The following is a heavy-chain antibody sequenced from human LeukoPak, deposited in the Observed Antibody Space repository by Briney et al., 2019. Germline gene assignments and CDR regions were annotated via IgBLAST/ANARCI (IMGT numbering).Heavy chain of an antibody. CDR3: ARLRIYSYGSGSYSTRYYYYMDV. Sequence: SETLSLTCAVYGGSFSGYYWSWIRQPPGKGLEWVGEINHSGSTNSNPSPKSRVTTSVDTSKNQFSLKLSSVTAADTAVYYCARLRIYSYGSGSYSTRYYYYMDVWGKGTTVTISS. CDR1: GGSFSGYY. J-gene: IGHJ6*03. V-gene: IGHV4-34*01. D-gene: IGHD3-10*01. CDR2: INHSGST.